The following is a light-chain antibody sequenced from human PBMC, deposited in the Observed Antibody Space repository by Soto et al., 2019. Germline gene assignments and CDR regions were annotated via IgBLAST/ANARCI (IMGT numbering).Light chain of an antibody. CDR3: QQYNSYS. Sequence: EIVMTQSPATLSVSPGERAILSCRASQSISINLAWYQQKPGQAPRLLIYAASNRATGVPARFSGSWSGTEFTLTISSLQSEDFATYYCQQYNSYSFGQGTKVDIK. CDR2: AAS. CDR1: QSISIN. V-gene: IGKV3-15*01. J-gene: IGKJ1*01.